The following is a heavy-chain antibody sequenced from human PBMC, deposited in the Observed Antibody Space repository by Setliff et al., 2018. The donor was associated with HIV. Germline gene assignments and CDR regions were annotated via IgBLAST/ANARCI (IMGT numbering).Heavy chain of an antibody. CDR1: GYTFDVFS. CDR3: AREGSNPFRYFFDF. Sequence: ASVKVSCKTSGYTFDVFSIHWVRQAPGQGPEWMGWINPKSGGTKYAQRFQGRVAMTRDTSTRTVYMDLTRLRSDDTAVYYCAREGSNPFRYFFDFWGRGALVTVSS. V-gene: IGHV1-2*02. CDR2: INPKSGGT. J-gene: IGHJ4*02. D-gene: IGHD4-4*01.